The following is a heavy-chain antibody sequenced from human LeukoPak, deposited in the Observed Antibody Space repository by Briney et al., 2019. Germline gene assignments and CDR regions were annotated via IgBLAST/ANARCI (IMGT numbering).Heavy chain of an antibody. J-gene: IGHJ4*02. D-gene: IGHD1-14*01. CDR3: ASSLLAGDIDY. CDR1: GGTFSSYA. CDR2: IIPILGIA. Sequence: ASVKVSCKASGGTFSSYAISWVRQAPGQGLEWMGRIIPILGIANYAQKFQGRVMITADKSTSTAYMELSSLRSEDTAVYYCASSLLAGDIDYWGQGTLVTVSS. V-gene: IGHV1-69*04.